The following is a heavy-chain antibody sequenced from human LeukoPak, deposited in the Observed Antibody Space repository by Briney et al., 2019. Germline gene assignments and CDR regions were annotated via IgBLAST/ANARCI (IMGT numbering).Heavy chain of an antibody. V-gene: IGHV4-59*08. CDR3: AGTTGYSSRWYDY. CDR2: IYYSGST. CDR1: GGSISRYY. D-gene: IGHD6-19*01. J-gene: IGHJ4*02. Sequence: SETLSLTCTVSGGSISRYYWSWIRQPPGKGLEWIGYIYYSGSTNYNPSLKSRVTISVDTSKNQFSLKLSSVTAADTAVYYCAGTTGYSSRWYDYWGQGTLVTVSS.